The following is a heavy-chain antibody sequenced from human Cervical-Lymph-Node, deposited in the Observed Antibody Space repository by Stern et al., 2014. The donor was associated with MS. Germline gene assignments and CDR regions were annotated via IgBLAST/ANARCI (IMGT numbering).Heavy chain of an antibody. D-gene: IGHD4-17*01. CDR2: VIPLFGTA. CDR1: GGTISDFG. V-gene: IGHV1-69*06. Sequence: VQLVQSGAEVKKPGSSVKVSCKASGGTISDFGISWVRQAPGQGLEWMGGVIPLFGTANYAQKFQGRVSITADKSTSTAYMELSSLTAEDTAVYYCGRDPPLAFSSGDYAPWGQGTLVTVSS. CDR3: GRDPPLAFSSGDYAP. J-gene: IGHJ5*02.